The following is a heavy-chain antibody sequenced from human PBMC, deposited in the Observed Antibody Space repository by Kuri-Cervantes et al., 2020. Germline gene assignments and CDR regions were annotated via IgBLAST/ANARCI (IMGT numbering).Heavy chain of an antibody. CDR2: IYYSGST. Sequence: SETLSLTCTVSGGSISSGDYYWSWIRQPPGKGLEWIGYIYYSGSTYYNPSLKSRVTISVDTSKNQFSLKLSSVTAADTAVYYCASWYYYDSSGYYPYYFDYWGQGTLVTVSS. CDR1: GGSISSGDYY. J-gene: IGHJ4*02. CDR3: ASWYYYDSSGYYPYYFDY. V-gene: IGHV4-30-4*08. D-gene: IGHD3-22*01.